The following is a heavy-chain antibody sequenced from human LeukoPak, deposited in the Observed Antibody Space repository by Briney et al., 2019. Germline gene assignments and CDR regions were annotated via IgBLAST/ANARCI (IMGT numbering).Heavy chain of an antibody. CDR2: IYYSGST. Sequence: SQTLSLTCTVSGGSISSGDYYWSWIRQPPGKGLEWIGYIYYSGSTYYNPSLKSRVTISVDTSKNQFSLKPSSVTAADTAVYYCARDYYGGYYFDYWGQGTLVTVSS. D-gene: IGHD4-23*01. CDR3: ARDYYGGYYFDY. CDR1: GGSISSGDYY. J-gene: IGHJ4*02. V-gene: IGHV4-30-4*01.